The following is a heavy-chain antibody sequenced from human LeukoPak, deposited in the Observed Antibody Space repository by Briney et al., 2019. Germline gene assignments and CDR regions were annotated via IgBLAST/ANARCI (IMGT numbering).Heavy chain of an antibody. V-gene: IGHV4-59*11. CDR2: IYNSATT. CDR3: ARGGEGYNDDAFEV. J-gene: IGHJ3*01. D-gene: IGHD5-24*01. Sequence: PSETLSLTSTVYSYSISRHYCAWIRQSPGKGLEWIGHIYNSATTDYNPSFKSRVTISLDTSKKQFSLKMTSVTALDSAVYYCARGGEGYNDDAFEVWGLGTAVTVSS. CDR1: SYSISRHY.